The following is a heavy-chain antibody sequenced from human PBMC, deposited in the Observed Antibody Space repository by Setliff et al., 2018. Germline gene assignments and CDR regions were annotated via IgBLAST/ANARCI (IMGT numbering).Heavy chain of an antibody. D-gene: IGHD3-22*01. J-gene: IGHJ3*02. Sequence: SETLSLTCAVSGYSISSGYYGGWIRQHPGKGLEWIGIISHSGSTNYNPSLKSRVTISVGTSKNQFSLNLSTVTAADTAVYYCARASDSSGYYYADAFDIRGQGTMVTVSS. CDR3: ARASDSSGYYYADAFDI. V-gene: IGHV4-38-2*01. CDR1: GYSISSGYY. CDR2: ISHSGST.